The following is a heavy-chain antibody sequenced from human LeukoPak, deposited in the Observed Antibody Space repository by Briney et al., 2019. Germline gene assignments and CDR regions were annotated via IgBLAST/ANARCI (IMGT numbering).Heavy chain of an antibody. V-gene: IGHV4-39*07. CDR1: GGSISSSSYY. J-gene: IGHJ4*02. Sequence: PSETLSLTCTVSGGSISSSSYYWGWIRQPPGKGLEWIGSIYYSGSTYYNPSLKSRVTISVDTSKNQFSLKLSSVTAADTAVYYCARARRRTTVVTFFDYWGQGTLVTVSS. D-gene: IGHD4-23*01. CDR2: IYYSGST. CDR3: ARARRRTTVVTFFDY.